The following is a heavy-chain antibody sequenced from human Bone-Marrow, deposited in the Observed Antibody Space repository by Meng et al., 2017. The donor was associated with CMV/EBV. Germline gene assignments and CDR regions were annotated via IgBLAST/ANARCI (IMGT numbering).Heavy chain of an antibody. D-gene: IGHD3-10*01. CDR3: ARDEGGVVLGAFDI. Sequence: SETLSLTCTVSGGSISSYYWSWIRQPPGKGLEWIGYIYYSGSTNYNPSLKSRVTISVDTSKNQFSLKLSSVTAADTAVYYCARDEGGVVLGAFDIWGQGKMVTVSS. CDR2: IYYSGST. V-gene: IGHV4-59*01. CDR1: GGSISSYY. J-gene: IGHJ3*02.